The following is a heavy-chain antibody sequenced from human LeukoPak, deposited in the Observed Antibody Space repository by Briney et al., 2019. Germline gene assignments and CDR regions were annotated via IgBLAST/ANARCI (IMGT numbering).Heavy chain of an antibody. CDR3: ARSRYLDWGGAFDM. D-gene: IGHD3-9*01. CDR2: IYSDGST. V-gene: IGHV3-66*01. CDR1: GSTVTTNY. Sequence: GGSLRISCAASGSTVTTNYMTWVRPAPGKGLEWVSVIYSDGSTYYADSVRGRFTMSRDDSKNTVYLQLNRLRGEDTAIYYCARSRYLDWGGAFDMWGQGTMVTVSS. J-gene: IGHJ3*02.